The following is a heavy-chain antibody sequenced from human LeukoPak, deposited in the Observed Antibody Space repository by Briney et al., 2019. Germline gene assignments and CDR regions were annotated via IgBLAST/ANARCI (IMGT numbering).Heavy chain of an antibody. V-gene: IGHV4-34*01. J-gene: IGHJ4*02. CDR3: ARGQKLQFLEWLPTQYFDY. D-gene: IGHD3-3*01. CDR2: INHSGST. CDR1: GGSFSGYY. Sequence: PAETLSLTCAVYGGSFSGYYWSWIRQPAGKGLEWIGEINHSGSTNYNPSLKSRGTISVDTSKNQCSLKLSSVTAADTAVYYCARGQKLQFLEWLPTQYFDYWGQGTLVTVSS.